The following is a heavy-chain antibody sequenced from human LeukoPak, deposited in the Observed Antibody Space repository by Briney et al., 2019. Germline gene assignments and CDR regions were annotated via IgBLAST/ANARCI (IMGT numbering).Heavy chain of an antibody. V-gene: IGHV4-59*12. Sequence: SETLSLTCTVSGGSISSYYWSWIRQPPGKGLEWIGSIYYSGSTYYNPSLKSRVTISIDTSKNQFSLKLSSVTAADTAVYYCARGGGSYYSDFDYWGQGTLVTVSS. J-gene: IGHJ4*02. CDR3: ARGGGSYYSDFDY. CDR1: GGSISSYY. CDR2: IYYSGST. D-gene: IGHD1-26*01.